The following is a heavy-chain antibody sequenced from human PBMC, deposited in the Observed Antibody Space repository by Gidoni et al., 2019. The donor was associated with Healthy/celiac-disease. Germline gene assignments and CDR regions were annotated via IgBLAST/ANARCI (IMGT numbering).Heavy chain of an antibody. CDR3: AKDQYSSSSGLCDC. V-gene: IGHV3-23*01. Sequence: EVQLLSSGGGLVQPGGSLRLSCAASGFPFRSYAMSWVRQPPGKGLEWVEASSGSGGSTYYADSVKGRFTISRDNSKNTLNLKMNSLGAEDTAVYYCAKDQYSSSSGLCDCWGQGTLVTVSS. CDR1: GFPFRSYA. J-gene: IGHJ4*02. D-gene: IGHD6-6*01. CDR2: SSGSGGST.